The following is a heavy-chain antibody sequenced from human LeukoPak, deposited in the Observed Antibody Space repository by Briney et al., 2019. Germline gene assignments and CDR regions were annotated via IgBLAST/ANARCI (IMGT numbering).Heavy chain of an antibody. Sequence: SGGSLRLSCAASGFTFSSYSMNWVRQAPRKGLEWVSSISSSSSYIYYADSVKGRFTISRDNAENSLYLQMNSLRAEDTAVYYCATGPNGDYFDYWGQGTLVTVSS. CDR1: GFTFSSYS. J-gene: IGHJ4*02. CDR3: ATGPNGDYFDY. V-gene: IGHV3-21*01. D-gene: IGHD4-17*01. CDR2: ISSSSSYI.